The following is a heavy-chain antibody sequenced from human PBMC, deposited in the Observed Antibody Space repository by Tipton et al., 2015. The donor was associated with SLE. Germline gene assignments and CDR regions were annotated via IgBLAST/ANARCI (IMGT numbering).Heavy chain of an antibody. Sequence: TLSLTCTVSGGSISSGSYYWSWIRQPAGKGLEWIGYIYYSGSTNYNPSLKSRVTISIDTSKNQFSLKLSSVAAADTAVFYCARGYSSGWPYYYYYGMDVWGQGTTVTVSS. CDR3: ARGYSSGWPYYYYYGMDV. J-gene: IGHJ6*02. V-gene: IGHV4-61*10. CDR1: GGSISSGSYY. D-gene: IGHD6-19*01. CDR2: IYYSGST.